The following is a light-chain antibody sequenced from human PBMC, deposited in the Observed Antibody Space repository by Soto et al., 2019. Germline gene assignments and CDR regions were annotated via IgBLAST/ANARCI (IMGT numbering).Light chain of an antibody. CDR3: HQFKSYPIT. CDR1: EDITNS. CDR2: TVS. V-gene: IGKV1-9*01. Sequence: DIQLTQSPSLLSASVGDRVTITCRASEDITNSLAWYHQKPGKTPKFLISTVSTLQSGVRSRFSVSVSGTEFTLTISGLPPEDFATYYCHQFKSYPITFGQGTRL. J-gene: IGKJ5*01.